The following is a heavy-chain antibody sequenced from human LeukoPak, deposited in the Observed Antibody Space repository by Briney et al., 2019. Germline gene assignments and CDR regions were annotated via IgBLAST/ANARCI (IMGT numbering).Heavy chain of an antibody. CDR1: GVTISNYA. D-gene: IGHD4-17*01. CDR3: ATDYGDYEPIDY. V-gene: IGHV3-30*04. J-gene: IGHJ4*02. Sequence: GGSLRLSCTASGVTISNYAMHWVRRPPGRGLEWVAVISFDGTNKYYGDSVEGRFSVSRDNSKNTLYLQMNSLRPDDTAMYYCATDYGDYEPIDYWGQGTLVTVSS. CDR2: ISFDGTNK.